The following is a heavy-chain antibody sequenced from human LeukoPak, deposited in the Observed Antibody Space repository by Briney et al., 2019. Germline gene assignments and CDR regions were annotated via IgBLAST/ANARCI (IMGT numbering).Heavy chain of an antibody. CDR1: GFTFDDYA. CDR2: ISWNSGSI. CDR3: AKVLPYDSDAFDI. D-gene: IGHD3-22*01. Sequence: PGGSLRPSCAASGFTFDDYAMHWVRQAPGKGLEWVSGISWNSGSIGYADSVKGRFTISRDNAKNSLYLQMNSLRAEDTALYYCAKVLPYDSDAFDIWGQGTMVTVSS. J-gene: IGHJ3*02. V-gene: IGHV3-9*01.